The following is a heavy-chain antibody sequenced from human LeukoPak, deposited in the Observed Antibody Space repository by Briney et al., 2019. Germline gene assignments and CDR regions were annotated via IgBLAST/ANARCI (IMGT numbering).Heavy chain of an antibody. CDR2: ISGSGGST. CDR1: GFTFSGFA. D-gene: IGHD1-26*01. J-gene: IGHJ4*02. Sequence: PGGSLRLSCAASGFTFSGFAMTWVRQAPGKGLEWVSTISGSGGSTYYADSVKGRFTISRDNSKNTLYLQMNSLRAEDTAVYYCAKTMGAIDHDWGQGTLVTVSS. CDR3: AKTMGAIDHD. V-gene: IGHV3-23*01.